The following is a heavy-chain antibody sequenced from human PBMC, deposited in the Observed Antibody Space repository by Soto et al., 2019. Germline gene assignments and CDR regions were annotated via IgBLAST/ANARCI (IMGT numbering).Heavy chain of an antibody. Sequence: EVQLVESGGGLVQPGGSLKLSCAASGFTFSGSAMHWVRQASGKGLEWVGRIRSKANNYATAYAASVEGRFTISRDDSKYTAHLQMNSLKTEDTAVYYCASDTARVYYGLDVWGLGTTVTVSS. CDR3: ASDTARVYYGLDV. J-gene: IGHJ6*02. CDR1: GFTFSGSA. CDR2: IRSKANNYAT. D-gene: IGHD5-18*01. V-gene: IGHV3-73*02.